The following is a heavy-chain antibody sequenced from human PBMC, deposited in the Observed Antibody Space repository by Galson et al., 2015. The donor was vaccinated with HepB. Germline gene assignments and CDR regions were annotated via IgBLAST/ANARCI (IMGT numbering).Heavy chain of an antibody. CDR1: GFTFSSYS. CDR2: ISSSSSYI. V-gene: IGHV3-21*01. J-gene: IGHJ4*02. D-gene: IGHD2-2*01. Sequence: SLRLSCAASGFTFSSYSMNWVRQAPGKGLEWVSSISSSSSYIYYADSVKGRFTISRDNAKNSLYLQMNSLRAEDTAVYYCAIVRRASHRAYFDYWGQGTLVTVSS. CDR3: AIVRRASHRAYFDY.